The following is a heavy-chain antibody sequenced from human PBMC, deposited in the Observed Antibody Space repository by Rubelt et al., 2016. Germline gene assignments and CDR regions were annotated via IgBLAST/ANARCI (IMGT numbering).Heavy chain of an antibody. CDR1: GFTFSDYW. J-gene: IGHJ6*02. V-gene: IGHV3-7*01. CDR2: IHQHASEK. Sequence: EVQLVESGGGLVQPGGSLRLSCTTTGFTFSDYWMSWVRQAPGKGLEWVAHIHQHASEKYYVDSVKGRFPISSDNVKNSLYLQMNSLRAGETDVYYCARMMSMTTVTTSYYYGMDVWGQGTTVTVSS. D-gene: IGHD4-17*01. CDR3: ARMMSMTTVTTSYYYGMDV.